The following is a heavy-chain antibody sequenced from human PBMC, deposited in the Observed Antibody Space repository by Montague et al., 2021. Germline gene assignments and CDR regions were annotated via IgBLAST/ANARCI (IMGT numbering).Heavy chain of an antibody. CDR2: TYYRSKWYN. J-gene: IGHJ5*02. CDR1: GDSVSSSDAT. V-gene: IGHV6-1*01. D-gene: IGHD5-24*01. CDR3: ARGWQKRFDP. Sequence: CAISGDSVSSSDATWNWIRQSPSRGLEWLGRTYYRSKWYNEYAISVKSRITVNPDTSENQFSLLLNSVTPEDTAVYYCARGWQKRFDPWGQGTLVTVSS.